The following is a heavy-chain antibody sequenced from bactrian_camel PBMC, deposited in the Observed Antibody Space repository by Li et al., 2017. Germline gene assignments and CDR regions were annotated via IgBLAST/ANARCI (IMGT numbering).Heavy chain of an antibody. J-gene: IGHJ6*01. CDR2: IGSDSKI. CDR1: GQTASSVC. V-gene: IGHV3S53*01. D-gene: IGHD6*01. Sequence: VQLVESGGGSVQAGGSLRLSCAASGQTASSVCMGWFRQRPGKEREGVARIGSDSKINYAESVKGRFTISRDNAKDTAYLQMNSLKPEDTAVYYCVIGVGSWYEEVGYWGQGTQVTVS. CDR3: VIGVGSWYEEVGY.